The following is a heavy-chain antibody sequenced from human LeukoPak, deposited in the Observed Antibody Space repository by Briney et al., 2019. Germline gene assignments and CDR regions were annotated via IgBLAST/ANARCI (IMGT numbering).Heavy chain of an antibody. D-gene: IGHD6-13*01. CDR3: ARDPTAAGKGAWFDP. Sequence: SETLSLTCTVSGGSISSYYWSWIRQPPGKGLEWIGYIYSSGSTNYNPSVKSRATISVDTSKNQFSLKLSSVAAADTAVYYCARDPTAAGKGAWFDPWGQGTLVTVSS. V-gene: IGHV4-4*08. CDR2: IYSSGST. J-gene: IGHJ5*02. CDR1: GGSISSYY.